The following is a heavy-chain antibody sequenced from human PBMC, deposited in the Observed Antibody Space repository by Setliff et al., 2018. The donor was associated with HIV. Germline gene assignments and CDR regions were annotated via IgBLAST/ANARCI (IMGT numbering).Heavy chain of an antibody. CDR3: ARGHTWNYYGGDYFDY. V-gene: IGHV4-38-2*02. Sequence: SETLSLTCSVSGYSISSGYFWGWVRQPPGKGLEWIGSLYHNGASYYNPSLESRVTLSVDTSKNQFSLKLTSVTAAATAIYYCARGHTWNYYGGDYFDYWGQGSLVTVSS. CDR2: LYHNGAS. D-gene: IGHD1-7*01. J-gene: IGHJ4*02. CDR1: GYSISSGYF.